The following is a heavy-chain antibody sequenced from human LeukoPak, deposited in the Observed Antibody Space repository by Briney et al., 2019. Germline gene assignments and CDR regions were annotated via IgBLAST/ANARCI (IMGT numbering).Heavy chain of an antibody. CDR3: ARDRGLLGVSPFDY. V-gene: IGHV1-69*05. CDR1: GGTFSSYA. Sequence: SVKVSCKASGGTFSSYAISWVRQAPGQGLEWMGRIIPIFATANYAQKFQGRVTITTDESTSTAYMELSSLRSEDTAVYYCARDRGLLGVSPFDYWGQGTLVTVSS. J-gene: IGHJ4*02. CDR2: IIPIFATA. D-gene: IGHD2-8*01.